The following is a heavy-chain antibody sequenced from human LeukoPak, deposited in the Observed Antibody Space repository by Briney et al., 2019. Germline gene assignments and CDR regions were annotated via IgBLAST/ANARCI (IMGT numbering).Heavy chain of an antibody. Sequence: GGSLRLSCTPFALTSIVYNMAWIRQAPGRGLVWISYIGPRGTYVYYGDSVKGRFTISRDNAKNSLSLQMNNLRVDDTDIYCCARGEMANFDSWGQGTLVTVSS. J-gene: IGHJ4*02. V-gene: IGHV3-11*01. CDR2: IGPRGTYV. D-gene: IGHD5-24*01. CDR1: ALTSIVYN. CDR3: ARGEMANFDS.